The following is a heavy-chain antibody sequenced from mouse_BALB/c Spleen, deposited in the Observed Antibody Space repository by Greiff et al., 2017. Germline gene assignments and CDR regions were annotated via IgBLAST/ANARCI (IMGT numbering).Heavy chain of an antibody. CDR1: GFTFSSYG. CDR3: ARGGAWFAY. CDR2: ISSGGSYT. J-gene: IGHJ3*01. V-gene: IGHV5-6*01. Sequence: EVKLVESGGDLVKPGGSLKLSCAASGFTFSSYGMSWVRQTPDKRLEWVATISSGGSYTYYPDSVKGRFTISRDNAKNTLYLQMSSLKSEDTAMYYCARGGAWFAYWGQGTLVTVSA.